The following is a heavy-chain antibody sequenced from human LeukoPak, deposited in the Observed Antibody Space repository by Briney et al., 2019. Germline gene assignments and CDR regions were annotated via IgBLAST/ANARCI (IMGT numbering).Heavy chain of an antibody. D-gene: IGHD6-19*01. CDR2: IIADGGAT. Sequence: GGSLRLSCAASGFPFNIQDMRWVRQAPGKGLEWDSSIIADGGATFYADSVRGRFTISRDNSRNTLDLQMNSLRVEDTAVYYCGKGRVSEWGQGTLVTVSS. V-gene: IGHV3-23*01. CDR3: GKGRVSE. J-gene: IGHJ4*02. CDR1: GFPFNIQD.